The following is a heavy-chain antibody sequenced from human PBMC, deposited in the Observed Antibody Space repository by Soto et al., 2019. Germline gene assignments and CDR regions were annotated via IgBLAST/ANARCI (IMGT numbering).Heavy chain of an antibody. CDR1: GFTFSSYW. Sequence: VQLVESGGGLVQPGGSLRLSCAASGFTFSSYWMSWVRQAPGKGLEWVANIKQDGSEKYYVDSVKGRFTISRDNAKNSLYLQMNSLRAEDTAVYYCARDRAGGMFEFDPWGQGTLVTVSS. V-gene: IGHV3-7*03. D-gene: IGHD3-10*02. CDR3: ARDRAGGMFEFDP. J-gene: IGHJ5*02. CDR2: IKQDGSEK.